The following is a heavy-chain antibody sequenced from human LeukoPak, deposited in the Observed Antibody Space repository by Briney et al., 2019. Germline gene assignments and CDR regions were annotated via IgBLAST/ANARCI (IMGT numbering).Heavy chain of an antibody. J-gene: IGHJ3*02. V-gene: IGHV1-69*06. D-gene: IGHD2-21*02. CDR3: ARAGIVVVTGGAAFDI. CDR2: IIYIFGSA. CDR1: GDTFNTYT. Sequence: SVKVSCKASGDTFNTYTINWVRQAPGQGLEWMGGIIYIFGSASYAQKFQGRVTITADKSTSTVYMQLSSLTSEDTALYFCARAGIVVVTGGAAFDIWGQGTMVTVSS.